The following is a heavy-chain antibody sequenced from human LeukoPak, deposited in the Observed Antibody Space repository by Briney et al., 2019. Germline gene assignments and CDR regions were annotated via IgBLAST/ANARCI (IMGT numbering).Heavy chain of an antibody. D-gene: IGHD6-19*01. CDR2: IKQDGSEK. Sequence: GGSLRLSCAASGFTFSSYWMSSVRQAPGKGLEWVANIKQDGSEKYYADSVKGRFTISRDNSKNTLYLQMNSLRAEDTAVYYCAKGGSDRIAFDIWGQGTMVTVSS. CDR3: AKGGSDRIAFDI. J-gene: IGHJ3*02. V-gene: IGHV3-7*01. CDR1: GFTFSSYW.